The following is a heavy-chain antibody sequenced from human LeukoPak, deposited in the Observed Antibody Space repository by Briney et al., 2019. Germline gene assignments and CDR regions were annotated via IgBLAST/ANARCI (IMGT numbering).Heavy chain of an antibody. CDR1: GFTFSSYS. Sequence: GGSLRLSCAASGFTFSSYSVNWVRQAPGKGLEWVSSISSSSSYIYYADSVKGRFTISRDNAKNSLYLQMNSLRAEDTAVYYCARDVSYCSSTSCYGYYYYGMDVWGQGTTVTVSS. CDR2: ISSSSSYI. CDR3: ARDVSYCSSTSCYGYYYYGMDV. D-gene: IGHD2-2*01. J-gene: IGHJ6*02. V-gene: IGHV3-21*01.